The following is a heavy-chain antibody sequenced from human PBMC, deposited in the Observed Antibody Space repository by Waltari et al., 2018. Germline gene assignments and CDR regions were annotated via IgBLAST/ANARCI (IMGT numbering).Heavy chain of an antibody. CDR3: ARFGIDGGDYRDY. V-gene: IGHV1-2*02. J-gene: IGHJ4*02. CDR1: GYTFTGYY. D-gene: IGHD2-21*02. Sequence: QVQLVQSGAEVKKPGASVKVSCKASGYTFTGYYMHWVRQAPGQGLEWMGWINPNSGGTNYAQEFQGRVTMTRDTSISTAYMELSRLRSDDTAVYYCARFGIDGGDYRDYWGQGTLVTVSS. CDR2: INPNSGGT.